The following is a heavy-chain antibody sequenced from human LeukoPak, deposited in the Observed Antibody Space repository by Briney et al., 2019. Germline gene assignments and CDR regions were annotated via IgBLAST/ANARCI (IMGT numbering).Heavy chain of an antibody. V-gene: IGHV3-53*01. J-gene: IGHJ5*02. Sequence: GGSLRLSCGASGFTVSGNYISLLSQAPGKGLEWVSVIYSGGTTSYADSVKGRFTISRDNSKNTLYLQMNSLRAEDTAVYYCVRELGYNSSWYLCYYFDPCVQGTLVTVSS. CDR1: GFTVSGNY. CDR3: VRELGYNSSWYLCYYFDP. CDR2: IYSGGTT. D-gene: IGHD6-13*01.